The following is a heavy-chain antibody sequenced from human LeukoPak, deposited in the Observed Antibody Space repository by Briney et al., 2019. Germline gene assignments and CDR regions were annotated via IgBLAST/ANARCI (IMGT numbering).Heavy chain of an antibody. D-gene: IGHD1-26*01. CDR2: ISSSSGFT. CDR3: ARGGGSFPPGY. J-gene: IGHJ4*02. Sequence: WGSLRLSCAASGFTFSNYIMNWVRQAPGKGLEWVSSISSSSGFTYYADSVRGRFTISRDNPKNSLYLQMNSLRAEDTAVYYCARGGGSFPPGYWGQGTLVTVSS. V-gene: IGHV3-21*01. CDR1: GFTFSNYI.